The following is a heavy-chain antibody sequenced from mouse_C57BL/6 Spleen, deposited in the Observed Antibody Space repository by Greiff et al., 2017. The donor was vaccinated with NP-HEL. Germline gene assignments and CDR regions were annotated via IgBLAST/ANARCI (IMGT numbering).Heavy chain of an antibody. Sequence: EVKLQESGPGLVKPSQSLSLTCSVTGYSITSGYYWNWIRQFPGNKLEWMGYISYDGSNNYNPSLKNRISITRDTSKNQFFLKLNSVTTEDTATYYCARKGDINAWFAYWGQGTLVTVSA. CDR1: GYSITSGYY. CDR3: ARKGDINAWFAY. CDR2: ISYDGSN. V-gene: IGHV3-6*01. J-gene: IGHJ3*01.